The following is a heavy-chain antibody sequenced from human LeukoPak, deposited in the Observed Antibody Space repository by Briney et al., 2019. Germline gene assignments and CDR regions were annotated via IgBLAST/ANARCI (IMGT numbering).Heavy chain of an antibody. D-gene: IGHD2/OR15-2a*01. J-gene: IGHJ4*02. CDR3: ARDRGYYGPYYFDY. V-gene: IGHV4-39*07. Sequence: SETLSLTCTVSGGSISSSSYYWGWIRQPPGKGLEWIGRIYTSGSTNYNPSLKSRVTISVDTSKNQFSLKLSSVTAADTAVYYCARDRGYYGPYYFDYWGQGTLVTVSS. CDR2: IYTSGST. CDR1: GGSISSSSYY.